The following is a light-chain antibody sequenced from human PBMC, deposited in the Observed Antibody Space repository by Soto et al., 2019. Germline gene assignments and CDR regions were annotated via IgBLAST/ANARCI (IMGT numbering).Light chain of an antibody. V-gene: IGLV2-14*01. CDR2: DVS. J-gene: IGLJ7*01. Sequence: QSALTQPASVSGSPGQWITISCTGTSSDVGGYNYVSWYQQHPGKAPKLMIYDVSNRPSGVSNRFSGSKSGNTASLTISGLQAEDEADYYCSSYTSSSTLEFGGGTQLTVL. CDR1: SSDVGGYNY. CDR3: SSYTSSSTLE.